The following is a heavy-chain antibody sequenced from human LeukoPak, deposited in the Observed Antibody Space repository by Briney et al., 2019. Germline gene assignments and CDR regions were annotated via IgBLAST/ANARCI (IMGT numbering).Heavy chain of an antibody. CDR1: GYTFTSYY. D-gene: IGHD3-3*01. CDR3: ARGNYRMPSYDFWSGYKELELDY. J-gene: IGHJ4*02. V-gene: IGHV1-46*01. CDR2: INPSGGST. Sequence: ASVKVPCKASGYTFTSYYMHWVRQAPGQGLEWMGIINPSGGSTSYAQKFQGRVTMTRDTSTSTVYMELSSLRSEDTAVYYCARGNYRMPSYDFWSGYKELELDYWGQGTLVTVSS.